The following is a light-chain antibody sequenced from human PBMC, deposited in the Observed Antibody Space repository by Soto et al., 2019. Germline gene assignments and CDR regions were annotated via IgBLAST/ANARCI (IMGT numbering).Light chain of an antibody. CDR2: GNS. CDR1: SSNIGAGYD. Sequence: QSVVTQPPSVSGAPGQRVTISCTGSSSNIGAGYDVHWYQQLPGTAPKLLIYGNSNRPSGVPDRFSGSKSGTSASLAITGLQAEDEADYYCQSYDSSLSALVFGGGTKVTV. CDR3: QSYDSSLSALV. V-gene: IGLV1-40*01. J-gene: IGLJ2*01.